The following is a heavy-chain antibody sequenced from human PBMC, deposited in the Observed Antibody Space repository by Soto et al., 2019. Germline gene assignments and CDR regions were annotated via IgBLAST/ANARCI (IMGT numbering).Heavy chain of an antibody. Sequence: EVQLVESGGGLVQPGGSLRLSCAASGFTFSSYSMNWVRQAPGKGLEWVSYISSSSSTIYYADSVKGRFTISRDNAKNSLYLQMNSLRAEDTAVYYCAALERYYYYGMDVWGQGTTVTVSS. V-gene: IGHV3-48*01. CDR1: GFTFSSYS. D-gene: IGHD1-1*01. J-gene: IGHJ6*02. CDR3: AALERYYYYGMDV. CDR2: ISSSSSTI.